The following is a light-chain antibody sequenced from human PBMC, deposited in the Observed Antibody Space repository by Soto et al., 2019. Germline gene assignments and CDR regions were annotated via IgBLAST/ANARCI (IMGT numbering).Light chain of an antibody. J-gene: IGKJ1*01. CDR1: PGISSY. CDR2: AAS. Sequence: AIRMTQAPSSFSASTGDRVTITCRASPGISSYLAWYQQKPGKAPQLLIYAASTLQSGVPSRFSGSGSGTDFTLTISCLQSEDFATYYCQPYYSYPRTFGQGTKVEIK. CDR3: QPYYSYPRT. V-gene: IGKV1-8*01.